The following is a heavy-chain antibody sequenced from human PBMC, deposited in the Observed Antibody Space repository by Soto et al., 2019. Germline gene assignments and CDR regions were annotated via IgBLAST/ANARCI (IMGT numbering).Heavy chain of an antibody. J-gene: IGHJ6*02. CDR1: GGSFSGYY. Sequence: SETLSLTCAVYGGSFSGYYWSWIRQPPGKGLEWIGYIYDSGSTYYNSSLKSRVTMSVDTSKNQFSLKLSSVTAADTAVYYCARPTRQWLGLRYYYGMDVWGQGTTVTVS. CDR2: IYDSGST. CDR3: ARPTRQWLGLRYYYGMDV. D-gene: IGHD6-19*01. V-gene: IGHV4-34*01.